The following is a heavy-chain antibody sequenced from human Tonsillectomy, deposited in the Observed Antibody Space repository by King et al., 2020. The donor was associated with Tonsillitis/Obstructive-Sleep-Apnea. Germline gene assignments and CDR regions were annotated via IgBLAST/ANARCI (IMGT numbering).Heavy chain of an antibody. D-gene: IGHD6-19*01. J-gene: IGHJ4*02. CDR2: IDPSDSYT. V-gene: IGHV5-10-1*03. CDR3: ARLEYSSGWYADY. Sequence: QLVKSGAEVKKPGESLRISCKGSGYSFTNYWINWVRQVPGKGLEWMGRIDPSDSYTNYSPSFQGHVTISADKSISTAYLQWSSLKASDTAMYYCARLEYSSGWYADYWGQGTLVTVSS. CDR1: GYSFTNYW.